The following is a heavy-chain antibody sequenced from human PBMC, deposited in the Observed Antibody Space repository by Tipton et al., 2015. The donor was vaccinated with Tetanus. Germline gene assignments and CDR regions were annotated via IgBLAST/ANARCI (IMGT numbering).Heavy chain of an antibody. CDR1: GFTLSSYW. J-gene: IGHJ4*02. V-gene: IGHV3-74*01. D-gene: IGHD3-16*01. CDR3: ARVLLGELFPFN. CDR2: INGDGTST. Sequence: SLRLSCAASGFTLSSYWMYWVRQAPGKGLVWVSRINGDGTSTNYADSVKGRFTISRDNAKNTLFLQMNSLRAEDTAVYYCARVLLGELFPFNWGQGTLVTVSS.